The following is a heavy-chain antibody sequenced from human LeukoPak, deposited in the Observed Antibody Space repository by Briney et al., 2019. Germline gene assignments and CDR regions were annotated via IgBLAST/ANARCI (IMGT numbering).Heavy chain of an antibody. Sequence: GASVKVSCKASGGTFSSYAISWVRQAPGQGLEWMGGIIPIFGTANYAQKFQGRVTITTDESTSTAYMELSSLRSEDTAVYYCARDMSSGWYPGGAFDIWGQGTMVTVSS. J-gene: IGHJ3*02. D-gene: IGHD6-19*01. V-gene: IGHV1-69*05. CDR3: ARDMSSGWYPGGAFDI. CDR2: IIPIFGTA. CDR1: GGTFSSYA.